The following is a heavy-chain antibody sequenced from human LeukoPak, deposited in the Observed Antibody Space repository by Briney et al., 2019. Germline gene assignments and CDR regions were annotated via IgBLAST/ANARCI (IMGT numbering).Heavy chain of an antibody. V-gene: IGHV3-23*01. CDR3: TKDLMTGFSSGWYFAY. D-gene: IGHD6-19*01. Sequence: GGSLRLSCAASGFTFNNCAMNWVRQAPGKGLEWVAVTGGSDDNTHYADSVKGRFTISRDNSEKRLFLQMNSLRPDDSALYYCTKDLMTGFSSGWYFAYWGQGTLVTVSS. CDR1: GFTFNNCA. J-gene: IGHJ4*02. CDR2: TGGSDDNT.